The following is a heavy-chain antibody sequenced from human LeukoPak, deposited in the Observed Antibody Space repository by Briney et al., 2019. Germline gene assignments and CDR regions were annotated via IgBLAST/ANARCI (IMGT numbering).Heavy chain of an antibody. J-gene: IGHJ5*02. CDR1: GFTFSSEW. V-gene: IGHV3-74*01. CDR2: INSNGRST. CDR3: ARDLPRTSGP. D-gene: IGHD3-10*01. Sequence: GGSLRLSCAASGFTFSSEWMHWVRQDPGRGLVWISHINSNGRSTNYGDSVKGRFTVSRDNAKNTLYLQMNSLRAEDTAVYYCARDLPRTSGPWGQGTLVTVSS.